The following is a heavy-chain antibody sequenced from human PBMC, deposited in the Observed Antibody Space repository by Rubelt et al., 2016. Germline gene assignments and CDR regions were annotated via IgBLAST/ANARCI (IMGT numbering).Heavy chain of an antibody. CDR3: ARGNLDY. J-gene: IGHJ4*02. CDR2: INHCGST. Sequence: GPGLVKPSETLSLTCTVSGGSISSSSYYWGWIRQPPGKGLEWIGEINHCGSTNYNSSLKSRVPILVDTSKKQFSLKVTSAAAADTAGYDCARGNLDYWGQGTLVTVSS. V-gene: IGHV4-39*07. D-gene: IGHD1-14*01. CDR1: GGSISSSSYY.